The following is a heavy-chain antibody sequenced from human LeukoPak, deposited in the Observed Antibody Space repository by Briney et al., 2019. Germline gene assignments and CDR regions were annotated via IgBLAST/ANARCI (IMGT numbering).Heavy chain of an antibody. D-gene: IGHD3-16*01. CDR2: IYYSGST. J-gene: IGHJ4*02. V-gene: IGHV4-59*01. CDR3: ARITEYYFDY. CDR1: GGPISSYY. Sequence: KPSETLSLTCTVSGGPISSYYWSWIRQPPGKGLEWIGYIYYSGSTNYNPSLKSRVTISVDTSKNQFSLKLSSVTAADTAVYYCARITEYYFDYWGQGTLVTVSS.